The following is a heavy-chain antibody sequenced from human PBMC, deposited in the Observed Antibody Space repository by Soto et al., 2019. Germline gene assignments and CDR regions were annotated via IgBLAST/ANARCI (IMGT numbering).Heavy chain of an antibody. V-gene: IGHV5-51*01. CDR2: IYPGDSDT. Sequence: GESLKISCKGSGYSFTSYWIGWVRQMPGKGLEWMGIIYPGDSDTRYSPSFQGQVTISADKSISTAYLQWSSLKASDTAMYYCARISGYDYVSNPNSDYWGQGTLVTVSS. D-gene: IGHD5-12*01. CDR3: ARISGYDYVSNPNSDY. CDR1: GYSFTSYW. J-gene: IGHJ4*02.